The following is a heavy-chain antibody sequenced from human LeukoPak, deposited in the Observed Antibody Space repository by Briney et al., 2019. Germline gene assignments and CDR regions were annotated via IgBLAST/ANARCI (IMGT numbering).Heavy chain of an antibody. CDR1: GGSISSSSYY. D-gene: IGHD2-15*01. Sequence: PSETLSLTCTVSGGSISSSSYYWGWIRQPPGKGLEWIGSIYYSGSTYYNPSLKSRVTISVDTSKNQFSLKLSSVTAADTAVYYCARRRAATTYCYYYYMDVWGKGTTVTVSS. J-gene: IGHJ6*03. CDR2: IYYSGST. CDR3: ARRRAATTYCYYYYMDV. V-gene: IGHV4-39*01.